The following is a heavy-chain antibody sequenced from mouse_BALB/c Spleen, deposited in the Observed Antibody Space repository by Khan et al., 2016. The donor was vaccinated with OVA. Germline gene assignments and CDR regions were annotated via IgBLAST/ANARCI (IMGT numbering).Heavy chain of an antibody. CDR1: GYTFTNYG. V-gene: IGHV9-3-1*01. CDR2: INTYTGEP. J-gene: IGHJ4*01. Sequence: QIQLVQSGPELKKPGETVKISCKASGYTFTNYGINWVRQSPGKALKWMGWINTYTGEPTYADDFKGRFVFSLDTSASTAYLQINNLKNEDTATYFCARSPYCYDTLAHWGQGTSVTVSS. D-gene: IGHD2-12*01. CDR3: ARSPYCYDTLAH.